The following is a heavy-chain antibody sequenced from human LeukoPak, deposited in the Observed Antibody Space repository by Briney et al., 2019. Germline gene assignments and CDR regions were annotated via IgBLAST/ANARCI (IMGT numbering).Heavy chain of an antibody. J-gene: IGHJ3*02. CDR2: ISYDGSNK. V-gene: IGHV3-30-3*01. CDR1: GFTLSSYA. D-gene: IGHD6-19*01. CDR3: ARVAGAFDI. Sequence: GGSLSLSCAASGFTLSSYAMHWVRQAPGKGLEWVAVISYDGSNKYYADSVKGRFTISRDNSKNTLYLQMNSLRAEDTAVYYCARVAGAFDIWGQGTMVTVSS.